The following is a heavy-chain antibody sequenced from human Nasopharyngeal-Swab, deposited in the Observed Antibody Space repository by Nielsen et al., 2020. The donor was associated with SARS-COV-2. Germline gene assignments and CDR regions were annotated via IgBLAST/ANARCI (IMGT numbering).Heavy chain of an antibody. CDR1: GYTFTSYD. CDR3: ARRRVPAATNWFDP. D-gene: IGHD2-2*01. CDR2: MNPNSGNT. J-gene: IGHJ5*02. V-gene: IGHV1-8*01. Sequence: ASVKVSCKASGYTFTSYDINWVRQATGQGLEWMGWMNPNSGNTGYAQKFQGRVTMTRNTSISTAYMELSSLRSEDTAVYYCARRRVPAATNWFDPWGQGTLATVSS.